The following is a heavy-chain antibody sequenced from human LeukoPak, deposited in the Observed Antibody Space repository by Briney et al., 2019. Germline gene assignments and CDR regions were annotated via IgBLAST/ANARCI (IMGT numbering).Heavy chain of an antibody. CDR2: ISSISSTI. J-gene: IGHJ4*02. CDR3: ARHPFPRYGDQTGSTDY. CDR1: AFTFSNYS. V-gene: IGHV3-48*01. D-gene: IGHD4-17*01. Sequence: GGSLTLSCAASAFTFSNYSMKWVRQAQGKGLEWVSYISSISSTIYYGDSVKGRFTISRDNAKNSLYLQMNSLRAEDTAVYYCARHPFPRYGDQTGSTDYWGQGTLVTVSS.